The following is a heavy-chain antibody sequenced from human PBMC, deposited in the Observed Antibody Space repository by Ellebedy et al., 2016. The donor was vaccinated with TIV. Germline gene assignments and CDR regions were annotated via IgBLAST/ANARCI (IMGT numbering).Heavy chain of an antibody. D-gene: IGHD6-13*01. CDR3: ARDSRPNSGSL. Sequence: PGGSLRLSCAASGVTVSSDYMSWVRQAPGTGPEWVSIIYSGGSAYYADSVKARFIISRDNSKNTLYLQMNSLRPEDTAVYFCARDSRPNSGSLWGQGTQVIVSS. CDR1: GVTVSSDY. J-gene: IGHJ4*02. CDR2: IYSGGSA. V-gene: IGHV3-66*01.